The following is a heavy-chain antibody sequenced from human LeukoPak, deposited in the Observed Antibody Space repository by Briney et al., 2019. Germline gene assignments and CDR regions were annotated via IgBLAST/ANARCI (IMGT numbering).Heavy chain of an antibody. CDR3: ARVGPLYYYGSGSYYKKNWFDP. D-gene: IGHD3-10*01. CDR1: GGSFSGYY. Sequence: SETLSLTCAVYGGSFSGYYWSWIRQPPGKGLEWIGEINHSGSTNHNPSLKSRVTISVDTSKNQFSLKLSSVTAADTAVYYCARVGPLYYYGSGSYYKKNWFDPWGQGTLVTVSS. CDR2: INHSGST. J-gene: IGHJ5*02. V-gene: IGHV4-34*01.